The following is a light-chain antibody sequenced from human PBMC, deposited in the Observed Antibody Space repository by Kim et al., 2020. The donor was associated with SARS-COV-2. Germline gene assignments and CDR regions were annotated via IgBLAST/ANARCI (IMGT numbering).Light chain of an antibody. Sequence: APGKTARITCGGNNIGSKSVHWYQQKPGQAPVLVIYYDNNRPSGIPERFSGSNSGNTATLTISRVEAGDGADYYCQVWDSSSDHRVFGGGTQLTVL. CDR1: NIGSKS. V-gene: IGLV3-21*04. J-gene: IGLJ3*02. CDR3: QVWDSSSDHRV. CDR2: YDN.